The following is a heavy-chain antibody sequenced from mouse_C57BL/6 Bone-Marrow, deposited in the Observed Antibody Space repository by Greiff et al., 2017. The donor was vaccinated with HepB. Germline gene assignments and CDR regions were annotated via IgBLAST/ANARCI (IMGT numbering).Heavy chain of an antibody. V-gene: IGHV14-4*01. Sequence: EVKLMESGAELVRPGASVKLSCTASGFNIKDDYMHWVKQRPEQGLEWIGWIDPENGDTEYASKFQGKATITADTSSNTAYLQLSSLTSEDTAVYYCTFHYYYAMDYWGQGTSVTVSS. J-gene: IGHJ4*01. CDR1: GFNIKDDY. CDR3: TFHYYYAMDY. CDR2: IDPENGDT.